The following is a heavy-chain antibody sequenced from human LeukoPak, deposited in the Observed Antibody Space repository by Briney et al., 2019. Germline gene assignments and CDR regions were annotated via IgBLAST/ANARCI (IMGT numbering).Heavy chain of an antibody. D-gene: IGHD3-22*01. Sequence: GGSLRLSCVVSGFTFGSYWMSWVRQAPGKGLEWVANIKYDGSEKYYVESVKGRFTISRDDPKKSLYLQMSSLRAEDTAVYYCARDRPWHYFDSSGYYYDHWGQGALVTVSS. J-gene: IGHJ4*02. CDR1: GFTFGSYW. V-gene: IGHV3-7*01. CDR2: IKYDGSEK. CDR3: ARDRPWHYFDSSGYYYDH.